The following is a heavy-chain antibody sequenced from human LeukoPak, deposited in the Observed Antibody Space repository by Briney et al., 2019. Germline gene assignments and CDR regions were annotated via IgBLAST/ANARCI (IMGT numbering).Heavy chain of an antibody. Sequence: PGGSLRLSCAASGFPFSAYSMNWVRQAPGKGLEWISYIGISSGNTKYADSVKGRFTISGDNAKNSLYLQMNSLRVEDTAVYYCARDHNYAFDNWSQGTLVTVSS. D-gene: IGHD1-1*01. CDR1: GFPFSAYS. CDR3: ARDHNYAFDN. J-gene: IGHJ4*02. V-gene: IGHV3-11*06. CDR2: IGISSGNT.